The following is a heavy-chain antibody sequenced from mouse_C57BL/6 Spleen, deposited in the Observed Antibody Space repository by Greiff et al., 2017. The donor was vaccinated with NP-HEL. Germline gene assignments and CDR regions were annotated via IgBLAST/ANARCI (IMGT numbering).Heavy chain of an antibody. Sequence: VQLQQSGTELVKPGASVKLSCKASGYTFTSYWMHWVKQRPGQGLEWIGNINPSNGGTNYNEKFKSKATLTVDKSSSTAYMQLSSLTSEDSAVYYCAREMVTHYYAMDYWGQRTSVTVSS. CDR2: INPSNGGT. V-gene: IGHV1-53*01. J-gene: IGHJ4*01. D-gene: IGHD2-3*01. CDR1: GYTFTSYW. CDR3: AREMVTHYYAMDY.